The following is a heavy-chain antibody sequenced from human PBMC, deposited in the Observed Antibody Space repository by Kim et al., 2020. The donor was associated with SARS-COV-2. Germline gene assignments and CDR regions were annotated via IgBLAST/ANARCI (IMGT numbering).Heavy chain of an antibody. V-gene: IGHV3-30*18. Sequence: GGSLRLSCAASGFTFSSYGMHWVRQAPGKGLEWVAVISYNGSNKYNAASVKGRFTISRDNSKNTLYLQRNSLRAEATAVYYCAKDRGYYDSSGLNDYWGQGTLVTVSS. CDR3: AKDRGYYDSSGLNDY. D-gene: IGHD3-22*01. CDR2: ISYNGSNK. J-gene: IGHJ4*02. CDR1: GFTFSSYG.